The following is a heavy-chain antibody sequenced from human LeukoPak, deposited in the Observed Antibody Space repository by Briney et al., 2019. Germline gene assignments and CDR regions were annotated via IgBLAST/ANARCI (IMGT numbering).Heavy chain of an antibody. Sequence: SETLSLTCTVSGGSISSYYWSWIRQPAGKGLEWIGRIYTSGSTNYNPSLKSRVTMSVDTSKNQFSLKLSSVTAADTAVYYCARESKEEFSSSWYYDYYYYYMDVWGKGTTVTVSS. CDR1: GGSISSYY. J-gene: IGHJ6*03. CDR2: IYTSGST. D-gene: IGHD6-13*01. CDR3: ARESKEEFSSSWYYDYYYYYMDV. V-gene: IGHV4-4*07.